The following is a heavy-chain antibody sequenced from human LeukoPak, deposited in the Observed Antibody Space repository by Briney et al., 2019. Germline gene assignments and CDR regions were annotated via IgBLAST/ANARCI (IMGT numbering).Heavy chain of an antibody. J-gene: IGHJ4*02. D-gene: IGHD3-10*01. CDR3: AKDGVIGGGYYQLVGHYFDY. CDR2: ISWNSGSI. CDR1: GFTFDDYA. V-gene: IGHV3-9*01. Sequence: PGGSLRLSCAASGFTFDDYAMHWVRQAPGKGLEWVSGISWNSGSIGYADSVKGRFTISRDNAKNSLYLQMNSLRAEDTALYYCAKDGVIGGGYYQLVGHYFDYWGQGTLVTVSS.